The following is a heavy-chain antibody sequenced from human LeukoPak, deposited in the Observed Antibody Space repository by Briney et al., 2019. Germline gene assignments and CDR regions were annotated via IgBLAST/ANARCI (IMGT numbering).Heavy chain of an antibody. J-gene: IGHJ6*02. CDR3: ARDRLGLAAAGTGYYYGMDV. V-gene: IGHV3-48*04. Sequence: GGSLRLSCAASGFTFSSYNMNWVRQAPGKGLEWVSYISSRSSTIYYADSVKGRFTISRDNAKNSLYLQMNSLRAEDTAVYYCARDRLGLAAAGTGYYYGMDVWGQGTTVTVSS. CDR2: ISSRSSTI. CDR1: GFTFSSYN. D-gene: IGHD6-13*01.